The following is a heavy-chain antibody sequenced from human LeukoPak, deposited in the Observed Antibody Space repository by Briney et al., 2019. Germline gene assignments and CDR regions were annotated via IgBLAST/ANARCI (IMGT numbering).Heavy chain of an antibody. Sequence: HPGGSLRLSCAVSGFSVTNNYMSWVRQAPGKGLEWVSAISGSGGSTYNADSVKGRFTISRDNSKNTLYLQMNSLRAEDTAVYYCAKGFAQLVRFDYWGQGTLVTVSS. CDR3: AKGFAQLVRFDY. J-gene: IGHJ4*02. V-gene: IGHV3-23*01. CDR2: ISGSGGST. D-gene: IGHD6-13*01. CDR1: GFSVTNNY.